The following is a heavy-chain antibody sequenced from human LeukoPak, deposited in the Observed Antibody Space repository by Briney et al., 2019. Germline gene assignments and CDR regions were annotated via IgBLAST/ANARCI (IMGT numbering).Heavy chain of an antibody. D-gene: IGHD2-15*01. CDR1: GGSISSSSYY. V-gene: IGHV4-39*01. CDR2: IYYTGST. J-gene: IGHJ5*02. CDR3: ATQAAYCSSGSCYPNCFDP. Sequence: PSETLSLTCTVSGGSISSSSYYWGWIRQPPGKGLESIGRIYYTGSTYYNPSLKSRVTISVDTSKNQFSPKLSSVTAADTAVYYCATQAAYCSSGSCYPNCFDPWGQGTLVTVSS.